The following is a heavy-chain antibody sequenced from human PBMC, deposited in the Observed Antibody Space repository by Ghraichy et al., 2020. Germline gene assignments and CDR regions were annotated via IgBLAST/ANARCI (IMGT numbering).Heavy chain of an antibody. Sequence: SETLSLTCAVYGGSFSGYYWSWIRQPPGKGLEWIGEINHSGSTNYNPSLKSRVTISVDTSKNQFSLKLSSVTAADTAVYYCARGIGYDCMDVWGQGTTVTVSS. V-gene: IGHV4-34*01. J-gene: IGHJ6*02. D-gene: IGHD5-12*01. CDR3: ARGIGYDCMDV. CDR1: GGSFSGYY. CDR2: INHSGST.